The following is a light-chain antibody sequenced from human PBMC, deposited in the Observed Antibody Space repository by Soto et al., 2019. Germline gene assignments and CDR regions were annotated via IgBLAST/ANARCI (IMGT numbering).Light chain of an antibody. CDR2: KAS. J-gene: IGKJ2*01. CDR1: QSISSW. V-gene: IGKV1-5*03. Sequence: DIQMTQSPSTLSASVGDRVTITCRASQSISSWLAWYQQKPGKAPNLLIYKASSSKSGVPSRFSGSGSGTEFTLTISGLQPDDFATYYCQHYNNFYTFGQGTKVDI. CDR3: QHYNNFYT.